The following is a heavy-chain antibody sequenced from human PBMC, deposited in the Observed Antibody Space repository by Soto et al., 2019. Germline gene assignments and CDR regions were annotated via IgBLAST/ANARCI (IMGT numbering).Heavy chain of an antibody. CDR1: GYTFTSYD. D-gene: IGHD3-16*02. Sequence: ASLKVSCKASGYTFTSYDINWVRQATVQGLEWMGWMNPNSGNTGYAQKFQGRVTMTRNTSISTAYMELSSLRSEDTAVYYCARGLYDYVWGRYRYREYWGQGTLVTVSS. CDR3: ARGLYDYVWGRYRYREY. CDR2: MNPNSGNT. V-gene: IGHV1-8*01. J-gene: IGHJ4*02.